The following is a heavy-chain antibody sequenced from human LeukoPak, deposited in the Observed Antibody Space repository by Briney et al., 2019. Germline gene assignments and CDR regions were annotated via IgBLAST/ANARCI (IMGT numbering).Heavy chain of an antibody. CDR3: ARQGGATPGY. CDR2: IDPSDSYT. J-gene: IGHJ4*02. V-gene: IGHV5-10-1*01. Sequence: GEFLKISCKGSGYSFTSYWISWVRQMPGKGLEWMGRIDPSDSYTNYSPSFEGHVTISADRSTNTAYLQWSSLKASDTAMYYCARQGGATPGYWGQGTLVTVSS. D-gene: IGHD1-26*01. CDR1: GYSFTSYW.